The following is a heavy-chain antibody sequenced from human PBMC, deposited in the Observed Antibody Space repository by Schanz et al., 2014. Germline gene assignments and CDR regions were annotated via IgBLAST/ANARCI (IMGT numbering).Heavy chain of an antibody. D-gene: IGHD5-12*01. Sequence: VELVESGGGLVKPGGSQRLSCAASGFTFNSYGMHWVRQAPGKGLEWVAFIWYDGSNKYYADSVKGRFTISRDNSKNTLYVQMNSLRAEDTAVYFCARDGGRDGYNLAFDVWGQGTLVTVSS. CDR2: IWYDGSNK. CDR3: ARDGGRDGYNLAFDV. V-gene: IGHV3-33*01. J-gene: IGHJ3*01. CDR1: GFTFNSYG.